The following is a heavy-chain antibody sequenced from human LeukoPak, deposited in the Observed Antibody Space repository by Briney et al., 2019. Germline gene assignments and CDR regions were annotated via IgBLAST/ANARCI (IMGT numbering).Heavy chain of an antibody. V-gene: IGHV3-74*01. CDR3: ARDPLQNHFDY. J-gene: IGHJ4*02. Sequence: GGSLRLSCAASGFTFSSYWMHWVRHAPGKGLVWVSRINSDGSSTNYADSVKGRFTISRDNAKNTLYLQMNSLRAEDTAVYYCARDPLQNHFDYWGQGTLVTVSS. D-gene: IGHD4-11*01. CDR1: GFTFSSYW. CDR2: INSDGSST.